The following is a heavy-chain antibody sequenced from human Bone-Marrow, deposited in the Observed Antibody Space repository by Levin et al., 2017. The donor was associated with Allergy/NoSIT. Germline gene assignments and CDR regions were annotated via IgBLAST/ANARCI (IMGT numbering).Heavy chain of an antibody. CDR2: MTPNSGDT. J-gene: IGHJ4*02. CDR1: GYTFTSYE. CDR3: ARTRRNAAVGKTFDY. D-gene: IGHD6-19*01. Sequence: VASVKVSCKASGYTFTSYEINWVRQATGEGLEWMGWMTPNSGDTGYAQKFQGRVAMTGSTSTNTAYLELSSLRSEDTAVYYCARTRRNAAVGKTFDYWGQGSLVAVSS. V-gene: IGHV1-8*01.